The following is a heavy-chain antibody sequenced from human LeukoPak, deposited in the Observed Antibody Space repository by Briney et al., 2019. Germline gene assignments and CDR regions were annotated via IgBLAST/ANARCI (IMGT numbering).Heavy chain of an antibody. V-gene: IGHV3-30-3*01. CDR1: GFTFSSYA. J-gene: IGHJ4*02. CDR3: ARSSRGQLWSSFDY. CDR2: ISYDGSNK. D-gene: IGHD5-18*01. Sequence: GGSLRPSCAASGFTFSSYAMHWVRQAPGKGLEWVAVISYDGSNKYYADSVKGRFTISRDNAKNSLYLQMNSLRAEDTAVYYCARSSRGQLWSSFDYWGQGTLVTVSS.